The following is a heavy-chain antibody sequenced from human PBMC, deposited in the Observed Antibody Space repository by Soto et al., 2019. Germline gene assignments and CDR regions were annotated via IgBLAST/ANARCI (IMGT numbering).Heavy chain of an antibody. Sequence: QVQLQESGPGLVKPSETLSLTCTVSGGSISSYYWSWIRQPPGKGLEWIGYIYYSGSTNYNPSLKSRVTISVDTSKNQFSLKLSSVTAADTAVYYCARHEWFGESHWYFDLWGRGTLVTVSS. D-gene: IGHD3-10*01. CDR3: ARHEWFGESHWYFDL. CDR2: IYYSGST. CDR1: GGSISSYY. J-gene: IGHJ2*01. V-gene: IGHV4-59*08.